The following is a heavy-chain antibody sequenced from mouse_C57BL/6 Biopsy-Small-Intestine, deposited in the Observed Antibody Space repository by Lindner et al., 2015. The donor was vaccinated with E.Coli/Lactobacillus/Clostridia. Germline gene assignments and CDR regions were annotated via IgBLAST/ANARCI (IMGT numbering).Heavy chain of an antibody. Sequence: LQESGGELVRPGTSVKMSCKASGYTFTDYWIGWAKQRPGHGLEWIGDIYPGGGYTNYNEKFKGKATLTADKSSSTAYMQFSSLTSDDSAIYYCAREETGTNYFDYWGQGTTLTVSS. CDR1: GYTFTDYW. CDR3: AREETGTNYFDY. CDR2: IYPGGGYT. D-gene: IGHD4-1*01. J-gene: IGHJ2*01. V-gene: IGHV1-63*01.